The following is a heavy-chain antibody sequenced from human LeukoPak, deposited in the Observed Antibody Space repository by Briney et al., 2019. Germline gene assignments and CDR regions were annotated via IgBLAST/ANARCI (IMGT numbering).Heavy chain of an antibody. CDR1: GFTFSSYA. J-gene: IGHJ4*02. CDR3: AKLRRGIVGTTYDY. Sequence: GGSLRLSCAASGFTFSSYAMSWVRQAPGKGLEWVSAISGSGGSTYYADSVKGRFTISRDNSKNTLYLQMNSLRAEDTAVYYCAKLRRGIVGTTYDYWGQGTLVTVSS. CDR2: ISGSGGST. V-gene: IGHV3-23*01. D-gene: IGHD1-26*01.